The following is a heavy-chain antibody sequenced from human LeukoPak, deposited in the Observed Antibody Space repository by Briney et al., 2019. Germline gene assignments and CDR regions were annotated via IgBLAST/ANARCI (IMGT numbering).Heavy chain of an antibody. Sequence: QPGGSLRLSCAASGFTFSSYAMSWVRQAPGKGLEWVSAISGSGGSTYYADSVKGRFTISRDNSKNTLYLQMNSLRAEDTAVYYCAKFGPQNNYDFWSGYSYYYYGMDVWGQGTTVTVPS. CDR3: AKFGPQNNYDFWSGYSYYYYGMDV. D-gene: IGHD3-3*01. CDR1: GFTFSSYA. J-gene: IGHJ6*02. CDR2: ISGSGGST. V-gene: IGHV3-23*01.